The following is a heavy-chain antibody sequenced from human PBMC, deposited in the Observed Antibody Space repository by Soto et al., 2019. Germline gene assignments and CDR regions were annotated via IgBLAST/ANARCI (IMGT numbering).Heavy chain of an antibody. CDR3: AKDRGYSSSWYEN. D-gene: IGHD6-13*01. J-gene: IGHJ4*02. CDR1: GFTFSSYG. V-gene: IGHV3-33*06. Sequence: PGGSLRLSCAASGFTFSSYGMHWVRQAPGKGLEWVAVIWYDGSNKYYADSVKGRFTISRDNSKNTLYLQMNSLRAEDTAVYYCAKDRGYSSSWYENWGQGTLVTVSS. CDR2: IWYDGSNK.